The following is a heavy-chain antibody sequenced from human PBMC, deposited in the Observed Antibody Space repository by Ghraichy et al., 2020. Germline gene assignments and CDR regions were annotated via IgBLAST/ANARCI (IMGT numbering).Heavy chain of an antibody. CDR3: ARYPPYYDILTGENPAFDI. CDR2: IYSSGST. CDR1: GGSISSSSYY. V-gene: IGHV4-39*01. Sequence: SETLSLTCTVSGGSISSSSYYWGWIRQPPGKGLQWIGNIYSSGSTYYNPSLRSRVTISVDTSKNQFSLRLSSVTAADTALYYCARYPPYYDILTGENPAFDIWGQGTMVTVSS. D-gene: IGHD3-9*01. J-gene: IGHJ3*02.